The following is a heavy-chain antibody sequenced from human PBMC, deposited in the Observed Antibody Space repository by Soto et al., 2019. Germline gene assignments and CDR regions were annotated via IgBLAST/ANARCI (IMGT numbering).Heavy chain of an antibody. J-gene: IGHJ6*02. CDR3: ARGMVRGVKNYYGMDV. Sequence: GGSLRLSCAASGFTFSSYSMNWVRQAPGKGLEWVSSISSSSSYIYYADSVKGRFTISRDNAKNSLYLQMNSLRAEDTAVYYCARGMVRGVKNYYGMDVWGQGTTVTVSS. V-gene: IGHV3-21*01. CDR2: ISSSSSYI. CDR1: GFTFSSYS. D-gene: IGHD3-10*01.